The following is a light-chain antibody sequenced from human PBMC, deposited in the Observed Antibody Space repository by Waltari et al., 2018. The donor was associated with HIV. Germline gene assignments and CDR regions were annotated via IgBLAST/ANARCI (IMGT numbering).Light chain of an antibody. V-gene: IGLV1-36*01. Sequence: QSVLTQPPSVSGAPRQRVTISCSGGSSNIGNNGVTWYQQIPGRPPQRVILYNDLLPAGVSDRFSGSNSGTSAALGISGLQSEDEATYFCAAWDDSLNGVVFGGGTRLTVL. CDR3: AAWDDSLNGVV. CDR2: YND. CDR1: SSNIGNNG. J-gene: IGLJ2*01.